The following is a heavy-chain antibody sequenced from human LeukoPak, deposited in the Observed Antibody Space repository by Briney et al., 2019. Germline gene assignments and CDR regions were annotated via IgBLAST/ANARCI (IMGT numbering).Heavy chain of an antibody. CDR3: AKGDKPVIAMVKFDY. CDR2: ISGSGTNT. Sequence: GGSLRLSCAASGFTFSSYSMNWVRQAPGKGLEWVSGISGSGTNTYYADSVKGRVTISRDNSKNTLYMQMNSLRAEDTAVYYCAKGDKPVIAMVKFDYWGQGTLVTVSS. D-gene: IGHD5-18*01. CDR1: GFTFSSYS. J-gene: IGHJ4*02. V-gene: IGHV3-23*01.